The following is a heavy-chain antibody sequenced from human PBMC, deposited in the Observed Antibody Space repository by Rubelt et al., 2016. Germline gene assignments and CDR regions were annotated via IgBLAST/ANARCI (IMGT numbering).Heavy chain of an antibody. CDR2: IYYSGST. V-gene: IGHV4-39*07. CDR1: GGSISSSSYY. Sequence: QLQLQESGPGLVKPSETLSLTCTVSGGSISSSSYYWGWIRQPPGKGLEWIGSIYYSGSTYYNPSLKSRVPISGDTSKNQLSLKLSSVTAADTAVYYCARDRIAARGWFDPWGQGTLVTVSS. D-gene: IGHD6-6*01. CDR3: ARDRIAARGWFDP. J-gene: IGHJ5*02.